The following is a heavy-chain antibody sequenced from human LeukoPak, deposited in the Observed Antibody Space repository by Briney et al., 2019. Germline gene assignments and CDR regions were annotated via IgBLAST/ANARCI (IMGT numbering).Heavy chain of an antibody. V-gene: IGHV3-30*18. J-gene: IGHJ4*02. Sequence: GRSLRLSCAASGFTFSTYSMHWVRQAPGKGLEWVAVISGDGNVIWTVDSVKGRFTISRDNSKNTLYLQMNSLRAEDTAVYYCAKDGSSWSYYFDYWGQGTLVTVSS. D-gene: IGHD6-13*01. CDR3: AKDGSSWSYYFDY. CDR1: GFTFSTYS. CDR2: ISGDGNVI.